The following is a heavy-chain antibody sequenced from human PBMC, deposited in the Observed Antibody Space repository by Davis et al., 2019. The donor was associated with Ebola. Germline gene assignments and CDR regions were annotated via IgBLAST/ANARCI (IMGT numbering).Heavy chain of an antibody. CDR3: TTPGEQDSGLDVFDI. D-gene: IGHD5-12*01. Sequence: ASVQDSCKASVYTFTNYYMHSVRQAPGQGLEWMGMINPNDGRTIYAQKFQGRVTVTRDTSTTTVYMDLSSLRSEDTTLYYCTTPGEQDSGLDVFDIWGQGTMVTVSS. CDR1: VYTFTNYY. CDR2: INPNDGRT. J-gene: IGHJ3*02. V-gene: IGHV1-46*03.